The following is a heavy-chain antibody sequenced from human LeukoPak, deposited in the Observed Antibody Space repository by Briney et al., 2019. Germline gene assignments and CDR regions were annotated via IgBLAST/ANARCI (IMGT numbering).Heavy chain of an antibody. D-gene: IGHD6-13*01. CDR3: ARTPLIAAAGFDY. V-gene: IGHV4-39*07. J-gene: IGHJ4*02. CDR1: GGSISSSSYY. Sequence: SETLSLTCTVSGGSISSSSYYWGWIRQPPGKGLEWIGSIYYSGSTYYNPSLKSRVTISVDTSKNQFSLKLSSVTAADTAVYYCARTPLIAAAGFDYWGQGTLVTVSS. CDR2: IYYSGST.